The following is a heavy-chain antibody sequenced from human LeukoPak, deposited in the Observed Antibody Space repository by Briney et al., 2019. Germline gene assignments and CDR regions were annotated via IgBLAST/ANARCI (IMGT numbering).Heavy chain of an antibody. J-gene: IGHJ4*02. CDR2: INHSGST. CDR1: GGSFSGYY. V-gene: IGHV4-34*01. D-gene: IGHD3-10*01. CDR3: ARGRSGDYYGSGSYYKRYYFDY. Sequence: PSETLSFTCAVYGGSFSGYYWSWIRQPPGKGLEWIGEINHSGSTNYNPSLKSRVTISVDTSKNQFSLKLSSVTAADTAVYYCARGRSGDYYGSGSYYKRYYFDYWGQGTLVTVSS.